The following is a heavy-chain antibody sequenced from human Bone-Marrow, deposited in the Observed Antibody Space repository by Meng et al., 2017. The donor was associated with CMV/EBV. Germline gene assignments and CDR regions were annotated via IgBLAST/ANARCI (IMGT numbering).Heavy chain of an antibody. CDR1: GFTFSTYW. J-gene: IGHJ4*02. D-gene: IGHD6-19*01. CDR3: RGSGWADY. CDR2: ISGDGSSI. V-gene: IGHV3-74*01. Sequence: GESLKISCAASGFTFSTYWMHWVRQAPGKGLVWVSRISGDGSSISYVDSVKGRFTISRDNAKNTVYLQMNSLRAEDTAVYYCRGSGWADYWGQGTLVTVSS.